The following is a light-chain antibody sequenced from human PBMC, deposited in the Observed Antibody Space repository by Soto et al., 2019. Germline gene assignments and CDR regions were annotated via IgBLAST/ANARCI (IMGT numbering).Light chain of an antibody. J-gene: IGKJ2*01. CDR3: QQSGSSPQT. CDR2: GAS. Sequence: EIVVTQSPGTLSLSPGERATLSCRASQSVSSTYLAWYQQKPGQAPRLLIYGASSRATGIPDRFSGSGSGTDFTLTISRLEPEDFAVYYCQQSGSSPQTFGQGTKVAIK. CDR1: QSVSSTY. V-gene: IGKV3-20*01.